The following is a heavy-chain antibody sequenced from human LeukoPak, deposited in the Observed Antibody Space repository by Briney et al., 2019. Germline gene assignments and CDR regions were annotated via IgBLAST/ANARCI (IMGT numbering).Heavy chain of an antibody. CDR2: INPNSGGT. V-gene: IGHV1-2*02. CDR1: GYTFTGYY. Sequence: GASVKVSCKASGYTFTGYYMHWVRQAPGQGLEWMGWINPNSGGTNYAQKFQGRVTMTRDTSISTAYMELSRLRSDDTAVYYCARGRPVGSGSYYKYWGQGTLVTVSS. CDR3: ARGRPVGSGSYYKY. J-gene: IGHJ4*02. D-gene: IGHD3-10*01.